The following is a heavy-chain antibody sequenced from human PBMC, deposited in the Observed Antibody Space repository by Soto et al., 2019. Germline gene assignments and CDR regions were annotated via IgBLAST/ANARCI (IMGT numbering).Heavy chain of an antibody. V-gene: IGHV1-69*06. CDR1: AGTFSSYA. CDR3: ARTVTHALEGSLYYYYGMNV. CDR2: IIPIFGTA. D-gene: IGHD3-3*01. J-gene: IGHJ6*02. Sequence: PSVKVSCKASAGTFSSYAISWVRQAPGQGLEWMGGIIPIFGTANYAQKFQGRVTITADKSTSTAYVELSSLRSEDTAVYYCARTVTHALEGSLYYYYGMNVWGQGTTVTVAS.